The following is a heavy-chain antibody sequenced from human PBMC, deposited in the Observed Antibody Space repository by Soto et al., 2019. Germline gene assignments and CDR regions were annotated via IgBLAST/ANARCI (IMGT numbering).Heavy chain of an antibody. CDR3: AKTAPPERYQWLVRNDAFDI. D-gene: IGHD6-19*01. CDR1: GGSISSGGYY. Sequence: TLSLTCTVSGGSISSGGYYWSWIRQHPGKGLEWIGYIYYSGSTYYNPSLKSRVTISIDTSKNQFSLKLNSVTAADTAVYYCAKTAPPERYQWLVRNDAFDIWGQGTMVTVSS. J-gene: IGHJ3*02. V-gene: IGHV4-31*03. CDR2: IYYSGST.